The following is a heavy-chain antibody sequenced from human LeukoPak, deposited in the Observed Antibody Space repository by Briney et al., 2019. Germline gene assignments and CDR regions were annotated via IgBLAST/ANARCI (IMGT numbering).Heavy chain of an antibody. Sequence: GGSLRLSCAASGFTFSSYEMNWVRQAPGKELEWVSYISSSGSTIYYADSVKGRFTISRDNAKNSLYLQMNSLRAEDTAVYYCARARPSYYYGSGSSWGQGTLVTVSS. V-gene: IGHV3-48*03. CDR2: ISSSGSTI. D-gene: IGHD3-10*01. J-gene: IGHJ4*02. CDR3: ARARPSYYYGSGSS. CDR1: GFTFSSYE.